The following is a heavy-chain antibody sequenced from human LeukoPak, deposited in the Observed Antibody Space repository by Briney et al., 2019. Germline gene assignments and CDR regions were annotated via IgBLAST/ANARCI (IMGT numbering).Heavy chain of an antibody. J-gene: IGHJ4*02. CDR1: GFTFSGHA. V-gene: IGHV3-30-3*01. CDR2: ISHDGDNK. CDR3: ARAGSGPLRNYYDY. Sequence: PGRSLRLSCAASGFTFSGHAMHWLRQVPGKGLQWVLGISHDGDNKYYPDSVKGRFIVSRDNSKNTLSLEMNSLRAEDTGLYYCARAGSGPLRNYYDYWGQGTPVTVSS. D-gene: IGHD3-3*01.